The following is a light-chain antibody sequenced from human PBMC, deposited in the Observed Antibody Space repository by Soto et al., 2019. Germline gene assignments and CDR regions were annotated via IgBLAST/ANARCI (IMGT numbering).Light chain of an antibody. CDR1: SSDVGSYAL. CDR2: EVS. J-gene: IGLJ2*01. CDR3: CSYAGSTTLL. Sequence: QSALTQPASVSGSPGQSITISCSGTSSDVGSYALVSWYQQHPGKAPKLMISEVSKRPSGVSDRFSGSRSGNMASLTISGLQAEDEADYYCCSYAGSTTLLFGGGTKLTVL. V-gene: IGLV2-23*01.